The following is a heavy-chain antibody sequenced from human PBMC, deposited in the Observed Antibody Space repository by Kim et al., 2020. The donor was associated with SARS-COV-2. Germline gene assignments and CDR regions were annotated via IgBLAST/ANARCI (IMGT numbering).Heavy chain of an antibody. J-gene: IGHJ6*02. V-gene: IGHV3-23*01. D-gene: IGHD3-10*01. Sequence: GGSLRLSCAASGFTFSSYAMSWVRQAPGKGLEWVSAISGSGGSTYYADSVKGRFTISRDNSKNTLYLQMNSLRAEDTAVYYCAKEAVRLLLFGELLSHYYYGVDVWGQGTTVTVSS. CDR2: ISGSGGST. CDR1: GFTFSSYA. CDR3: AKEAVRLLLFGELLSHYYYGVDV.